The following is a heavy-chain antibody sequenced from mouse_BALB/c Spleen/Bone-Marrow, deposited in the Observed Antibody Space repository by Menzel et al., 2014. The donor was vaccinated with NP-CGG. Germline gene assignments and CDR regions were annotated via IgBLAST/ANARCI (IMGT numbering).Heavy chain of an antibody. CDR1: GFDFSGYW. CDR2: ISPDSSTI. D-gene: IGHD1-2*01. J-gene: IGHJ1*01. CDR3: ARPGYYGYQDV. Sequence: EVKVEESGGGLVQPGGSLKLSCAASGFDFSGYWMTWVRQAPGKGLEWIGEISPDSSTINYTPSLKDKFIISRDNAKNALYLQMSKVRSEVTALYYCARPGYYGYQDVWGAGTTVTVSS. V-gene: IGHV4-1*02.